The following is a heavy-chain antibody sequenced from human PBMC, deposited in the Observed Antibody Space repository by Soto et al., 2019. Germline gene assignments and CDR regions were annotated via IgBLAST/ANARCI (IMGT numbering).Heavy chain of an antibody. D-gene: IGHD3-22*01. CDR3: ARDQISKYYYDSSEATFDY. Sequence: ASVKVSCKASGYTFTSYGISWVRQAPGQGLEWMGRISAYNGNTNYAQKLQGRVTMTTDTSTSTAYMELRSLRSDDTAVYYCARDQISKYYYDSSEATFDYWGQGTLVTVSS. J-gene: IGHJ4*02. CDR1: GYTFTSYG. CDR2: ISAYNGNT. V-gene: IGHV1-18*01.